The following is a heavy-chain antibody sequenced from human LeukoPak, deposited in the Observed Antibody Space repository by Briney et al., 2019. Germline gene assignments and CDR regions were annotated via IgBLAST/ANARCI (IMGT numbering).Heavy chain of an antibody. V-gene: IGHV1-69*13. D-gene: IGHD3-3*01. CDR3: ARGGKHYDFWSGYSTGHGDFYYMDV. CDR1: EGTFSSYA. J-gene: IGHJ6*03. CDR2: IIPIFGTA. Sequence: GASVKVSCKASEGTFSSYAISWVRQAPGQGLEWMGGIIPIFGTANHAQKFQGRVTITADESTSTAYMELSSLKSEDTAVYHCARGGKHYDFWSGYSTGHGDFYYMDVWGKGTTVTVSS.